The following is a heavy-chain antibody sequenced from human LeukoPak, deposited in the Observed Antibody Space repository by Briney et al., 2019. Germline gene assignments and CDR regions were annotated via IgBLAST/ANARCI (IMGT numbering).Heavy chain of an antibody. J-gene: IGHJ3*02. D-gene: IGHD3-10*01. CDR2: IYTSGST. Sequence: PSETLSLTCTVSGGSISSGSYYWSWLRQPAGKGLEWIGRIYTSGSTNYNPSLKSRVTISVDTSKNQFSLKLSSVTAADTAVYYCARVKGANYYGSGSYYNVGDAFDIWGQGTMVTVSS. V-gene: IGHV4-61*02. CDR3: ARVKGANYYGSGSYYNVGDAFDI. CDR1: GGSISSGSYY.